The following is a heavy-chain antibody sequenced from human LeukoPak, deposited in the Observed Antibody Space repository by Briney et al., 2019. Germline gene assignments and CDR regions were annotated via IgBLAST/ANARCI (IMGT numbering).Heavy chain of an antibody. CDR1: RYTFTGHY. Sequence: ASVKVSCKASRYTFTGHYMHWVRQAPGQGLEWMGWINPNSSGTNYAQKFQGRVTMTRDASISTAYMEVSSLRSDDTAVYYCSRESIVGATTLDYWGQGTLVTVSS. CDR2: INPNSSGT. J-gene: IGHJ4*02. CDR3: SRESIVGATTLDY. D-gene: IGHD1-26*01. V-gene: IGHV1-2*02.